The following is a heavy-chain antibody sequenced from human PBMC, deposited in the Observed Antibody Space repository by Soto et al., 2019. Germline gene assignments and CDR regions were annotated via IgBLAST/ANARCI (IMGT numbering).Heavy chain of an antibody. V-gene: IGHV1-8*01. CDR2: MNPNSGNT. D-gene: IGHD5-12*01. Sequence: ASVKVSCKASGYTFTSYDINWVRQATGQGLGWMGWMNPNSGNTGYAQKFQGRVTMTRNTSISTAYMELSSLRSEDTAVYYCARAKSGYDVGYFDYWGQGTLVTVSS. CDR1: GYTFTSYD. J-gene: IGHJ4*02. CDR3: ARAKSGYDVGYFDY.